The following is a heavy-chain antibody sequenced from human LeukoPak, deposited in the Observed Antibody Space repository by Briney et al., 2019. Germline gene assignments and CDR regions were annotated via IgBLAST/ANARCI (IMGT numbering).Heavy chain of an antibody. V-gene: IGHV3-21*01. D-gene: IGHD5-12*01. J-gene: IGHJ4*02. CDR1: VFTFSSYS. CDR3: ARDSSSPYSGYLRPLDY. CDR2: ISSSSSYI. Sequence: GVSLILSCAAFVFTFSSYSMNWVRQALGKGLDFVSSISSSSSYIYYADSLKGRFTISRDNAKNSLYLQMNSLRAEDTAVYYCARDSSSPYSGYLRPLDYWGQGTLVTVSS.